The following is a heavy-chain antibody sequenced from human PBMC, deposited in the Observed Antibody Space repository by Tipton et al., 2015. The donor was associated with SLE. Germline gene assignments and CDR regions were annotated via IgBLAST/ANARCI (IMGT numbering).Heavy chain of an antibody. CDR1: GGSIRSNY. J-gene: IGHJ3*02. Sequence: TLSLTCTVSGGSIRSNYWSWIRQPAGKGLEWIGRIFRNGNTNYNPPLKSRVIMSVDTSKNQFSLKLGSVTAADTAPYYCARENGWERLRGNAFDIWGQGTMVTVSS. V-gene: IGHV4-4*07. D-gene: IGHD1-26*01. CDR2: IFRNGNT. CDR3: ARENGWERLRGNAFDI.